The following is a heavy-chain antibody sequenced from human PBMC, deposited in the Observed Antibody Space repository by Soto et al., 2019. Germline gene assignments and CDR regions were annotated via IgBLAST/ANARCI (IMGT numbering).Heavy chain of an antibody. CDR2: MNPNSDNT. CDR3: SRVMDSSSWYYYYYLDV. V-gene: IGHV1-8*01. D-gene: IGHD6-13*01. Sequence: QVQLVQSGAEVKKPGASVKVSCKASGYTFTSYDINWVRQATGQGLELMGWMNPNSDNTGYAQKFQGRVTMTRNTSISTAYMELSSLRSEDTAVYYCSRVMDSSSWYYYYYLDVWGKGTTVTVSS. CDR1: GYTFTSYD. J-gene: IGHJ6*03.